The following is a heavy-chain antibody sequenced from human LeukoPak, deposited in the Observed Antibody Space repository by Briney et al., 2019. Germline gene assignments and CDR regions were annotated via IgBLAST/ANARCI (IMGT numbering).Heavy chain of an antibody. CDR1: GFTFSNYW. CDR2: INQDGSEI. J-gene: IGHJ2*01. Sequence: GGSLRLSCAASGFTFSNYWMSWLRQAPGKGLEWLANINQDGSEIYYVDSVKGRFTISRDNGKNSLYLQINSLRADDTAVYYCARDQGSMKVVRRTDWFFDLWGRGTLVTVSS. D-gene: IGHD3-22*01. V-gene: IGHV3-7*01. CDR3: ARDQGSMKVVRRTDWFFDL.